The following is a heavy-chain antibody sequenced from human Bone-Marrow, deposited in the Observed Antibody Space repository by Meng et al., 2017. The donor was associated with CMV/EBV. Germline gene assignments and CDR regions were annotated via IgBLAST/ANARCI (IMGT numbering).Heavy chain of an antibody. D-gene: IGHD3-16*01. V-gene: IGHV3-30*02. Sequence: GGSLRLSCAASGFRFDDCGMHWVRQTPGKGLEWVAFVRHDGTNKFYAASVKSRFTISRDNSKSTVYLQMNSLRPEDSALYYCAKDLLLFGGPNAYFDQWGQGTLVTVSS. CDR3: AKDLLLFGGPNAYFDQ. CDR1: GFRFDDCG. CDR2: VRHDGTNK. J-gene: IGHJ4*02.